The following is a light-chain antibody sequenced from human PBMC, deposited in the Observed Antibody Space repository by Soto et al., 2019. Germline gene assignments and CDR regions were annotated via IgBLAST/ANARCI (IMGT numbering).Light chain of an antibody. Sequence: DIQMTQSPSSLSASVGDRVTITCRASQNISTWLVWYQERPGKAPKSLIFGASSLERGVPSRFSRSGSGTDFTLTIISLQPEDFATYYCQQYDTYPVTFGGGTKVEI. V-gene: IGKV1D-16*01. J-gene: IGKJ4*01. CDR2: GAS. CDR1: QNISTW. CDR3: QQYDTYPVT.